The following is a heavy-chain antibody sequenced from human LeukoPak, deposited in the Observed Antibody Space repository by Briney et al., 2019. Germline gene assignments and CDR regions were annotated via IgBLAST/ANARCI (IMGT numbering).Heavy chain of an antibody. CDR1: GDPINSGGYC. D-gene: IGHD6-25*01. Sequence: PSQTLSLTCTVSGDPINSGGYCWSRLPPHPGLGLEWVVYIYYIGFTYYNPSLKSRLTISIDTSKNQFSLKLSSVTAADTAVYYCARDRRGSAWTNWFDPWGQGTLVTVSS. J-gene: IGHJ5*02. CDR2: IYYIGFT. V-gene: IGHV4-31*03. CDR3: ARDRRGSAWTNWFDP.